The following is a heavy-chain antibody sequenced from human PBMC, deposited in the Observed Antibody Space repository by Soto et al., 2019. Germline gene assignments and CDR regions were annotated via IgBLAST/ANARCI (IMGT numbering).Heavy chain of an antibody. V-gene: IGHV1-69*13. CDR1: GGTFSSYA. D-gene: IGHD6-13*01. CDR3: ARVRVQQPHYYYGLDG. Sequence: SVKVSCKASGGTFSSYAISWVRQAPGQGLEWMGGIIPIFGTANYAQKFQGRVTITADESTSTAYMELSSLRSEDTAVYYCARVRVQQPHYYYGLDGWGQGTTVTVSS. CDR2: IIPIFGTA. J-gene: IGHJ6*02.